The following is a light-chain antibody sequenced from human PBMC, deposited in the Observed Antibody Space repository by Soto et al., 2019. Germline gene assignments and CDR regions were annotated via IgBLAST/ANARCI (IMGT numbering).Light chain of an antibody. CDR2: EAS. J-gene: IGKJ1*01. CDR1: QSFTKW. CDR3: PNYDSLSPPT. Sequence: DIQMTQSPSTLAASVGDRVTITCRASQSFTKWLAWYQQKPGKAPQLLIYEASRLKSGVPSRFSGSESGTEFTLTISSLQPDDFATSSSPNYDSLSPPTSRPGSKV. V-gene: IGKV1-5*03.